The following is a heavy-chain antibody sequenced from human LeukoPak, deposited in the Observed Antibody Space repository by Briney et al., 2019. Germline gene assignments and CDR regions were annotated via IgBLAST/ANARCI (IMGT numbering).Heavy chain of an antibody. CDR1: GGSISSYY. CDR2: IYHSGST. V-gene: IGHV4-38-2*02. Sequence: SETLSLTCTLSGGSISSYYWSWIRQPPGKGLEWIGSIYHSGSTYYNPSLKSRVTISVDTSKNQFSLKLSSVTAADTAVYYCAGEGVRFAFDIWGQGTMVTVSS. D-gene: IGHD3-3*01. J-gene: IGHJ3*02. CDR3: AGEGVRFAFDI.